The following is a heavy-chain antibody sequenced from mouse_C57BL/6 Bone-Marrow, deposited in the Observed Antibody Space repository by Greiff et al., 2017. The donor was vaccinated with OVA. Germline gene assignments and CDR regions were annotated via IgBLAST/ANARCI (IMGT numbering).Heavy chain of an antibody. D-gene: IGHD1-1*01. CDR3: ARSNYYGSIYLRFAY. V-gene: IGHV1-63*01. CDR2: IYPGGGYT. J-gene: IGHJ3*01. Sequence: QVQLKESGAELVRPGTSVKMSCKASGYTFTNYWIGWAKQRPGHGLEWIGDIYPGGGYTNYNEKFKGKATLTADKSSSTAYMQFSSLTSEDSSLYYCARSNYYGSIYLRFAYWGQGTLVTVSA. CDR1: GYTFTNYW.